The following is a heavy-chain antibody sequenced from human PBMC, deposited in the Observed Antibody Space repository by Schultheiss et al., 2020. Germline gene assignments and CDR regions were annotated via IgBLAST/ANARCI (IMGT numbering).Heavy chain of an antibody. CDR3: ARHTHSSSWFAY. D-gene: IGHD6-13*01. CDR2: IYYSGNT. Sequence: ESLKISCTVSGGSISSSSYYWGWIRQPPGKGLEWIGYIYYSGNTYYNPSLKSRLTISIDTSKNQFSLKLSSMTAADTAVYYCARHTHSSSWFAYWGQGTLVTVSS. V-gene: IGHV4-39*01. CDR1: GGSISSSSYY. J-gene: IGHJ4*02.